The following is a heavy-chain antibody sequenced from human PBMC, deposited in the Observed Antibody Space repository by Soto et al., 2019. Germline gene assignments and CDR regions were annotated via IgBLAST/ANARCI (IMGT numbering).Heavy chain of an antibody. V-gene: IGHV4-30-2*01. CDR3: ARGQVVAAQH. CDR2: IYHSGST. D-gene: IGHD2-15*01. CDR1: GGSISSGGYS. J-gene: IGHJ4*02. Sequence: SQTLSLTCAVSGGSISSGGYSWSWIRQPPGKGLEWIGYIYHSGSTYYNPSLKSRVTISVDRSKNQFSLKLSSVTAADTAVYYCARGQVVAAQHWGQGTLVTVSS.